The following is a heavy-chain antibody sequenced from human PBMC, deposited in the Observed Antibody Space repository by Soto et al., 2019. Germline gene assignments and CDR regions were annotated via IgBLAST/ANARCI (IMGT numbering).Heavy chain of an antibody. Sequence: GGSLRLSCAASGFTFSSHAMGWLRQAPGTGPEWVAFVDGSGGDTSYADSAKGRFTISRDNSDSSLYLHMNSLRAEDTGRYFCAKEFFAAAYAATSVFDLWGQRSLVTGSS. CDR1: GFTFSSHA. V-gene: IGHV3-23*01. CDR2: VDGSGGDT. CDR3: AKEFFAAAYAATSVFDL. D-gene: IGHD2-8*01. J-gene: IGHJ4*02.